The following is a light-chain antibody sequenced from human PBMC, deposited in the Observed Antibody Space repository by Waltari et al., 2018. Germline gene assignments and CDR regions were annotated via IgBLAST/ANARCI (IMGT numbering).Light chain of an antibody. CDR2: DVS. J-gene: IGLJ2*01. CDR1: GSDVGSYVY. V-gene: IGLV2-14*03. Sequence: SVSGSPGQSITISCTGTGSDVGSYVYVSWYQQHPGKGPKLMIFDVSNRPSGVSNRFSGSKSGNTASLTISGLQAEDEADYYCSSYTSSGTVIFGGGTKLTVL. CDR3: SSYTSSGTVI.